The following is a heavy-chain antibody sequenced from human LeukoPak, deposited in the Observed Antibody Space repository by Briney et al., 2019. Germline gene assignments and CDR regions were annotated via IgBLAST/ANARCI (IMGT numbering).Heavy chain of an antibody. Sequence: GGSLTLSCTASGFPFSSFGMNWVRRAPGKGLEWLSSISTSSSFIKYADSVKGRFTISRDNARNSLHLRMSSLRVEDTAVYYCTRDPIAASGSGGNWFDPWGQGTLVTVPS. J-gene: IGHJ5*02. D-gene: IGHD6-13*01. CDR3: TRDPIAASGSGGNWFDP. CDR1: GFPFSSFG. V-gene: IGHV3-21*01. CDR2: ISTSSSFI.